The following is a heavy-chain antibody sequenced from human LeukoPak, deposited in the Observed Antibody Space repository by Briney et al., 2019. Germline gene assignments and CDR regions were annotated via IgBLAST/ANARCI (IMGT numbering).Heavy chain of an antibody. V-gene: IGHV4-39*01. CDR2: IYYSGST. CDR1: GASISSSTNF. CDR3: ARLSKGPYFDWIFDY. D-gene: IGHD3-9*01. Sequence: PSETLSLTCIVSGASISSSTNFWGWIRQPPGKGLEWIGNIYYSGSTSYNPSLRSPVTMSVDRSKNQFSLNLTSVTAADTAVYYCARLSKGPYFDWIFDYWGQGTLVTVSS. J-gene: IGHJ4*02.